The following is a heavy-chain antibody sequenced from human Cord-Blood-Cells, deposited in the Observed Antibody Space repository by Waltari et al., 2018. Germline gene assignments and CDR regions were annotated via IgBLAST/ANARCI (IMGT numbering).Heavy chain of an antibody. Sequence: QVQLQESGPGLVKPSETLSLTCTVSGGSLSRYHWSWIRQPAGQGLEWIGRIYTSGSTNYNPSLKSRVTMSVDTSKNQFSLKLSSVTAADTAVYYCARGLRYYGSGSYYNYYYYYMDVWGKGTTVTVSS. D-gene: IGHD3-10*01. CDR1: GGSLSRYH. V-gene: IGHV4-4*07. CDR2: IYTSGST. CDR3: ARGLRYYGSGSYYNYYYYYMDV. J-gene: IGHJ6*03.